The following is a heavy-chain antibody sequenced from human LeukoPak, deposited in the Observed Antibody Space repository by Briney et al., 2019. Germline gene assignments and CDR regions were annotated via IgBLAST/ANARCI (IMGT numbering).Heavy chain of an antibody. V-gene: IGHV4-39*01. D-gene: IGHD3-3*01. J-gene: IGHJ4*02. CDR1: GGSISSSSYY. CDR3: ARPIVGGAGDGVDY. Sequence: PSETLSLTCTVSGGSISSSSYYWGWIRQPPGKGLEWIGSIYYSGSTYYNPSLKSRVTISVDTSKNQFSLKLSSVTAADTAVYYCARPIVGGAGDGVDYWGQGTLVTVSS. CDR2: IYYSGST.